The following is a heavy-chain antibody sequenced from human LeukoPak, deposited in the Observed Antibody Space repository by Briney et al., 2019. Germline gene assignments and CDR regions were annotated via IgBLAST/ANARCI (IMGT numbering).Heavy chain of an antibody. J-gene: IGHJ4*02. D-gene: IGHD4-23*01. CDR1: GFTFSSYA. V-gene: IGHV3-23*01. CDR2: ISGSGGST. CDR3: AKDHLLPMVTGSSNFDY. Sequence: GGSLRLSCAASGFTFSSYAMSWVRQAPGKGLEWVSAISGSGGSTYYADSVKGRFTISRDNSKNTLYLQMNSLRAEDAAVYYCAKDHLLPMVTGSSNFDYWGQGILVTVSS.